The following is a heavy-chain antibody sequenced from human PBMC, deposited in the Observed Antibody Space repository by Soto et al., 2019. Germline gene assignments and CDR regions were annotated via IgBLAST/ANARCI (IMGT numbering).Heavy chain of an antibody. Sequence: EVQLVGSGGGLVQPGGSLRLSCAASGFSFSGYSMNWVRQAPGKGLEWVSCISRSSSTIYSADSVKGRFTISRDNAKNLLYLQMNSLRDEDTAVYFCASFAPGAYYFDYWGQGTLVTVSS. CDR1: GFSFSGYS. CDR2: ISRSSSTI. D-gene: IGHD1-26*01. V-gene: IGHV3-48*02. J-gene: IGHJ4*02. CDR3: ASFAPGAYYFDY.